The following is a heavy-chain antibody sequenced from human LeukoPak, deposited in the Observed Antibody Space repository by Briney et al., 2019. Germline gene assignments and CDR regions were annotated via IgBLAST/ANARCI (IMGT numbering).Heavy chain of an antibody. CDR2: MNQDGTEK. Sequence: GGSLRLSCAASGFKFRTYWLSWVRQAPGKGLERVATMNQDGTEKYYVDSVRGRFTISRDNAKNSLYLQMNSLRVDDTAVYYCARDRGYSTFDYWGQGTLVTVSS. J-gene: IGHJ4*02. CDR1: GFKFRTYW. V-gene: IGHV3-7*01. CDR3: ARDRGYSTFDY. D-gene: IGHD4-23*01.